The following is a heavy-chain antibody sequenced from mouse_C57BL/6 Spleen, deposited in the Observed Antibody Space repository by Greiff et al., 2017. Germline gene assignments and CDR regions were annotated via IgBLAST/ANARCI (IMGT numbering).Heavy chain of an antibody. CDR1: GYTFTSYW. Sequence: VQLQQPGAELVKPGASVKLSCKASGYTFTSYWMHWVKQRPGQGLEWIGMIHPNSGSTNYNEKFKSKATLTVDKSSSTAYMQLSSLTSEDSAVYYCAGVTTYSWFAYWGQGTLVTVSA. D-gene: IGHD2-1*01. V-gene: IGHV1-64*01. J-gene: IGHJ3*01. CDR3: AGVTTYSWFAY. CDR2: IHPNSGST.